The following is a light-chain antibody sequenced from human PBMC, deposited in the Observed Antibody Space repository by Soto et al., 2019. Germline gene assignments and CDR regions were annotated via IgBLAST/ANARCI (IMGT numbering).Light chain of an antibody. CDR3: QHYGSSPR. Sequence: EIVLTQSPGTLSLSPGDRATLSCRASQSVTTSYLAWYQRKPGQAPRLLIYGASSRATGIPNRFSGSGSGIDFTLTISRLEPEDCAVYYCQHYGSSPRFGQGTKVEIK. CDR2: GAS. V-gene: IGKV3-20*01. J-gene: IGKJ1*01. CDR1: QSVTTSY.